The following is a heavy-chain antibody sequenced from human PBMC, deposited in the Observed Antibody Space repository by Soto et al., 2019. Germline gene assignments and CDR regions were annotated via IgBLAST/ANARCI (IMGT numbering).Heavy chain of an antibody. D-gene: IGHD3-10*01. Sequence: ASVKVSCKASGYTFTSYAMHWVRQAPGQRLEWMGWINAGNGNTKYSQKFQGRVTITRDTSASTAYMELSSLRSEDTAVYYYALGSGGSGTPSDYWGQGTLVTVSS. CDR1: GYTFTSYA. J-gene: IGHJ4*02. V-gene: IGHV1-3*01. CDR2: INAGNGNT. CDR3: ALGSGGSGTPSDY.